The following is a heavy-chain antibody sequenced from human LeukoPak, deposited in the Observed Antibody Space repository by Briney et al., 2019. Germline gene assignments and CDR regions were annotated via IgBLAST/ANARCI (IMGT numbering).Heavy chain of an antibody. CDR3: AKDRSSSSLNFDY. CDR2: IRYDGSNK. J-gene: IGHJ4*02. D-gene: IGHD6-13*01. Sequence: PRRCLRLSCAASGLTFSIYGMHWVSQAPGKGLEWVAFIRYDGSNKYYADSLKGGFTISRDNSKNTPYLQMNSLRAEDTAVYYCAKDRSSSSLNFDYWGQGTLVTVSS. V-gene: IGHV3-30*02. CDR1: GLTFSIYG.